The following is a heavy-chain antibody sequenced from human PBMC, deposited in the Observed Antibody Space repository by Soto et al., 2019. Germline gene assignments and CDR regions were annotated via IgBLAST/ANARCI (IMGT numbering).Heavy chain of an antibody. V-gene: IGHV3-23*01. Sequence: PGGSLRLSCAASGFTFNNYAMSWVRQAPGKGLEWVSAISGNGISTYYADSVRGRFTISRDYSENTLFLQMNRLRADDTAVYYCTRDAISMVRGTENCCDPWGQGTLVTVSS. CDR3: TRDAISMVRGTENCCDP. D-gene: IGHD3-10*01. CDR2: ISGNGIST. J-gene: IGHJ5*02. CDR1: GFTFNNYA.